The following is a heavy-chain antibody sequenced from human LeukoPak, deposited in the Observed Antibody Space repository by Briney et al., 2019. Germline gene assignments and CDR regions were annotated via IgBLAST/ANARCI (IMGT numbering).Heavy chain of an antibody. CDR3: ARGCEYSSSRGGYYGMDV. J-gene: IGHJ6*02. Sequence: SETLSLTCTVSGGSISSYYWSWIRQPPGKGLEWIGYIYYSGSTNYNPSLKSRVTISVDTSKSQFSLKLSSVTAADTAVYYCARGCEYSSSRGGYYGMDVWGQGTTVTVSS. V-gene: IGHV4-59*01. CDR2: IYYSGST. D-gene: IGHD6-6*01. CDR1: GGSISSYY.